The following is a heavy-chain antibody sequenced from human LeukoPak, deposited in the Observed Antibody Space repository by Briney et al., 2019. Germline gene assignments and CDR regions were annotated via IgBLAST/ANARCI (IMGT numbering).Heavy chain of an antibody. J-gene: IGHJ4*02. D-gene: IGHD3-10*01. CDR3: ARDIYYGSGNFDY. CDR2: ISSSGSTI. V-gene: IGHV3-48*03. CDR1: GFTFSSYE. Sequence: GGSLRLSCAASGFTFSSYEMNWVRQAPGKGLEWVSYISSSGSTIYYADSVKGRFTISRDNAKNPLYLQMNSLRAEDTAVYYCARDIYYGSGNFDYWGQRTLVTVSS.